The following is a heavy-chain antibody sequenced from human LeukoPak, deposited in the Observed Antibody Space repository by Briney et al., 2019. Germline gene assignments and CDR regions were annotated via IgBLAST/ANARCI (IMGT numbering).Heavy chain of an antibody. CDR2: IIPIFGTA. CDR3: ARMGAMDAADFDY. Sequence: GASVKVSCKASGGTFSSYAISWVRQAPGQGLEWMGGIIPIFGTANYAQKFQGRVTITADESTSTAYMELSSLRSEDTAVYYCARMGAMDAADFDYWGQGTLVTVSS. CDR1: GGTFSSYA. V-gene: IGHV1-69*13. J-gene: IGHJ4*01. D-gene: IGHD5-18*01.